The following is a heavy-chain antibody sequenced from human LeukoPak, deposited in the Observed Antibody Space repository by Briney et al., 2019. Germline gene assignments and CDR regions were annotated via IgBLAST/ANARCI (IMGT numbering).Heavy chain of an antibody. CDR2: ISGRGAST. D-gene: IGHD7-27*01. V-gene: IGHV3-23*01. J-gene: IGHJ4*02. Sequence: GGSLRLSCAASGFSFTNYAMSWVRQAPGKGLEWVSAISGRGASTYYADSVKGRFTISRDNSKNTLYLQMNSLRAEDTAVYYCARDTNWGSFDYWGQGTLVTVSS. CDR1: GFSFTNYA. CDR3: ARDTNWGSFDY.